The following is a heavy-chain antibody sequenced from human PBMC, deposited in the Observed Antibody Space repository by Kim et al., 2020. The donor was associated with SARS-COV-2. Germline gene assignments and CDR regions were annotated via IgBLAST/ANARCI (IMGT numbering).Heavy chain of an antibody. CDR3: AREAGYDTQSDAFDI. V-gene: IGHV1-69*13. CDR1: GGTFSSYA. CDR2: IIPIFGTA. Sequence: SVKVSCKASGGTFSSYAISWVRHAPGQGLEWMGGIIPIFGTANYAQKFQGRVTITADESTSTAYMELSRLRSEDTAVYYCAREAGYDTQSDAFDIWGQGTMVTVSA. J-gene: IGHJ3*02. D-gene: IGHD5-12*01.